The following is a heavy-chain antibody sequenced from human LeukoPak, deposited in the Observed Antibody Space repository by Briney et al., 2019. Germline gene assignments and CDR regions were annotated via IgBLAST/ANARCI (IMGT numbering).Heavy chain of an antibody. CDR2: IWYDGSNK. J-gene: IGHJ4*02. CDR1: GYTFSSYG. V-gene: IGHV3-33*01. Sequence: SCKASGYTFSSYGMHWVRQAPGKGLEWVAVIWYDGSNKYYADSVKGRFTISRDNSKNTLYLQMNSLRAEDTAVYYCASSYSSSWYSCDYWGQGTLVTVSS. D-gene: IGHD6-13*01. CDR3: ASSYSSSWYSCDY.